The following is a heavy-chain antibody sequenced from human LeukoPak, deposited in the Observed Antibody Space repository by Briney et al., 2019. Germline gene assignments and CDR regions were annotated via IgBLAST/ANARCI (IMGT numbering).Heavy chain of an antibody. Sequence: PSETLSLTCTVSGYSISSGYYWGWIRQSPGKGLEWIGSIYHTGSTYYNPSLKSRVTISVDTSKNQFSLKLSSVTAADTALYYCAAHYCSSTSCYGHPFDYWGQGTLVTVSS. CDR2: IYHTGST. V-gene: IGHV4-38-2*02. J-gene: IGHJ4*02. D-gene: IGHD2-2*01. CDR1: GYSISSGYY. CDR3: AAHYCSSTSCYGHPFDY.